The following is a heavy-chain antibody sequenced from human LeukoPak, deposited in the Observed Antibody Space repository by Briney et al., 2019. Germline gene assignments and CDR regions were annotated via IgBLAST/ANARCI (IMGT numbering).Heavy chain of an antibody. CDR2: IYYSGTT. CDR1: GGSISSRTYY. J-gene: IGHJ6*03. V-gene: IGHV4-39*07. Sequence: PSETLSLTCTVSGGSISSRTYYWGWIRQPPGKGLEWIGTIYYSGTTYYDPSLKSRVTIPLDTSKNQFSLKLSSVTAADTAIYYCARDFSSSSTVYYYYYMDVWGKGTTVTVSS. D-gene: IGHD6-6*01. CDR3: ARDFSSSSTVYYYYYMDV.